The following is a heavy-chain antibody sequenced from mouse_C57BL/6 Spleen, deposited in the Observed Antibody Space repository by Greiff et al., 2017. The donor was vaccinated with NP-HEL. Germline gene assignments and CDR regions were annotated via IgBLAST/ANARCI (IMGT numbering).Heavy chain of an antibody. CDR2: INPSSGYT. J-gene: IGHJ2*01. D-gene: IGHD2-12*01. Sequence: QVQLQQSGAELARPGASVKMSCKASGYTFTSYTMHWVKQRPGQGLEWIGYINPSSGYTKYNQKFKDKATLTADKSSSTAYMQLSSLTSEDSAVYYCVYRRGDGYFDYWGQGTTLTVSS. CDR3: VYRRGDGYFDY. V-gene: IGHV1-4*01. CDR1: GYTFTSYT.